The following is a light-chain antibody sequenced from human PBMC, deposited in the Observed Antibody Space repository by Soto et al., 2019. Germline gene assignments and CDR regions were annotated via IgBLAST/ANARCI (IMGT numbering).Light chain of an antibody. J-gene: IGKJ4*01. Sequence: DIQMTQSPYTLSASVGDRVTITCRASQSISNWVAWYQQKPGKAPKLLIYPASSLRRGVPSRFSGSGSGTDFTLTISSLEAEDLAIYYCQQADSFPLTFGGGTKVDIK. CDR1: QSISNW. CDR3: QQADSFPLT. V-gene: IGKV1-12*01. CDR2: PAS.